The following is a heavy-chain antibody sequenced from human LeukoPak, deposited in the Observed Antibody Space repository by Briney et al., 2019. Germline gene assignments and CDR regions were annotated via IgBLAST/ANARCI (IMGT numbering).Heavy chain of an antibody. D-gene: IGHD6-13*01. CDR2: ASGDGIHK. J-gene: IGHJ4*02. CDR1: GFSFTGYT. CDR3: GRAVSSSLYAAY. V-gene: IGHV3-30*04. Sequence: GGSLRLSCATSGFSFTGYTMHWVRQAPGEGPEWVALASGDGIHKQYAASVQGRFTISRDNSESTVYLEMNSLKYGDTGIYYWGRAVSSSLYAAYWGQGTRVTVSS.